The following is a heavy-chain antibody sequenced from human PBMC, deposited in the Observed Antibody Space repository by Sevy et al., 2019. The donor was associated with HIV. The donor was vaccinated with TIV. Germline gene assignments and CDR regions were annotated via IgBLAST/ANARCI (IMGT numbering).Heavy chain of an antibody. J-gene: IGHJ4*02. CDR1: GFTFSNYA. V-gene: IGHV3-30-3*01. D-gene: IGHD6-19*01. CDR3: ARDVSSALDY. CDR2: ISHDGSNE. Sequence: GGSLRLSCAASGFTFSNYAMHWVRQAPGKGLEWVAIISHDGSNEHDADSVKGRFTISRDNSKNTLFLQVNSLRAEDTAVYYCARDVSSALDYWGQGTLVTVSS.